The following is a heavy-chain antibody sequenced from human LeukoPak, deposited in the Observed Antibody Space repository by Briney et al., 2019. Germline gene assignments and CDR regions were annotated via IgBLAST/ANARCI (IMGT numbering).Heavy chain of an antibody. J-gene: IGHJ1*01. Sequence: GGPLRHSCAASGFTFSSYAMHWVRQAPGKGLEWVAVISYDGSNKYYADSVKGRFTISRDNSKNTLYLQMNSLRAEDTAVYYCAREPRQQRATYLPHWAQDPGVTVSS. CDR1: GFTFSSYA. D-gene: IGHD6-13*01. CDR3: AREPRQQRATYLPH. V-gene: IGHV3-30-3*01. CDR2: ISYDGSNK.